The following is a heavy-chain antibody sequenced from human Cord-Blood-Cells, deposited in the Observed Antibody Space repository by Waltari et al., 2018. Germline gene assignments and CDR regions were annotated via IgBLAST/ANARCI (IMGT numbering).Heavy chain of an antibody. Sequence: EVQLVESGGGLVQPGGSLRLSCAASGFTFSSYEMNWVRQAPGKGLEWVSYISSSGSTIYYADSVKGRFTISRDNAKNSLYLQMNSLRAEDTAVYYCARDRRWDPLTPHWYVDLWGRGTLVTVSS. V-gene: IGHV3-48*03. J-gene: IGHJ2*01. CDR3: ARDRRWDPLTPHWYVDL. D-gene: IGHD1-26*01. CDR2: ISSSGSTI. CDR1: GFTFSSYE.